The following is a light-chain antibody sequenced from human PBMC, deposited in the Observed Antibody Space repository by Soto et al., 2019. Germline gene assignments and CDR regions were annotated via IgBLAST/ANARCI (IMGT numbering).Light chain of an antibody. Sequence: EIVLTQSPGTLSLSPGERATLSCRASQSVSSSYLAWYQKKPGQAPRLLIYGASSRATGIPDRFSGSGSGTYFTITISILEHQDFAMYYCHQYGSSPLTFGGGTKVEIK. CDR3: HQYGSSPLT. J-gene: IGKJ4*01. V-gene: IGKV3-20*01. CDR1: QSVSSSY. CDR2: GAS.